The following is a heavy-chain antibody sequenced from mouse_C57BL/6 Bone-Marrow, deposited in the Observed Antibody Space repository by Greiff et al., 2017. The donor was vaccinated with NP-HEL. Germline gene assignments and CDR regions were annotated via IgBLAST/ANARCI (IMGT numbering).Heavy chain of an antibody. V-gene: IGHV14-1*01. CDR3: TTYYYGSTWFAY. CDR1: GFNIKDYY. J-gene: IGHJ3*01. D-gene: IGHD1-1*01. Sequence: EVQLQQSGAELVRPGASVKLSCTASGFNIKDYYMHWVKQRPEQGLEWIGRIDPEDGDTEYAPKFQGKATMTADTSSNTAYLQLSSLTSEDTDVYYCTTYYYGSTWFAYWGQGTLVTVSA. CDR2: IDPEDGDT.